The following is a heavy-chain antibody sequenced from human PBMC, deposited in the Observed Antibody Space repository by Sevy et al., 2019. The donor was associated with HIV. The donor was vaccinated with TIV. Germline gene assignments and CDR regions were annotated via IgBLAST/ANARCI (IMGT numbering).Heavy chain of an antibody. D-gene: IGHD6-19*01. CDR1: GFTFSSYG. V-gene: IGHV3-30*18. CDR2: ISYDGSNK. Sequence: GGSLRLSCVASGFTFSSYGMHWVRQAPGKGLEWVAVISYDGSNKYYADSVKGRFTISRDNSKNTLYLQMNSLRAEDTAVYYCAKMAASMGIAVAGTGYWYFDLWGRGTLVTVSS. J-gene: IGHJ2*01. CDR3: AKMAASMGIAVAGTGYWYFDL.